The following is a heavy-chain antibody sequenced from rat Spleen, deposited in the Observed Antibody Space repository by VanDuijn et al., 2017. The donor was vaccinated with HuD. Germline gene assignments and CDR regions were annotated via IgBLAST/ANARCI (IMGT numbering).Heavy chain of an antibody. CDR3: AREDSTDHYYVTDA. V-gene: IGHV5-29*01. D-gene: IGHD1-2*01. Sequence: EVQVVESGGGLVQPGRSLKLSCAASGFTFSNYGMAWVRQAPTKGLEWVATISYDGSSTYYRDSLKGQFTIYRDNAKSTLYLQMDSLRSEDTDNYYCAREDSTDHYYVTDAWGQGASVTVSS. CDR1: GFTFSNYG. J-gene: IGHJ4*01. CDR2: ISYDGSST.